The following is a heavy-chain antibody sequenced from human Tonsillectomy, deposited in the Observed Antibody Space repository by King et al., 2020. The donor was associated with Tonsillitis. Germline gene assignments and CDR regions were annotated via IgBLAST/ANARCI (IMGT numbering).Heavy chain of an antibody. CDR2: VSSSSSYI. D-gene: IGHD6-19*01. Sequence: DVQLVESGGGLVKPGGSLRLSCAASRFTFSSYSMNWVRQAPGKGLEWVSSVSSSSSYIFYADSVKGRFTISRDNAKNSLYLQMNSLRAEDTAVYYCARGGSPGGWYLDYWGQGTLVTVSS. V-gene: IGHV3-21*01. CDR3: ARGGSPGGWYLDY. CDR1: RFTFSSYS. J-gene: IGHJ4*02.